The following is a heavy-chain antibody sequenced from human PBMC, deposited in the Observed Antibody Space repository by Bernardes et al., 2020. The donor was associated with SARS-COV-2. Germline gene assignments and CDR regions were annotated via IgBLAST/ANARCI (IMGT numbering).Heavy chain of an antibody. CDR2: LKSDGRTP. V-gene: IGHV3-74*01. D-gene: IGHD6-25*01. Sequence: GGSLRLSFAASGFIFRSSWLHWVLQVPGRGLVWLSRLKSDGRTPNYADPVKGRFTISRDNAKNTLWLQMNSLRDEDTAMYYCARGASSGYRIDYWGPGTLVSVYS. CDR1: GFIFRSSW. CDR3: ARGASSGYRIDY. J-gene: IGHJ4*02.